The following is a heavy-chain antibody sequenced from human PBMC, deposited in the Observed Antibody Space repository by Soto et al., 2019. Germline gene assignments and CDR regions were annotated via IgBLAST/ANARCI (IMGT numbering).Heavy chain of an antibody. CDR2: IYYSGRT. V-gene: IGHV4-39*01. CDR3: ARQRTTVVTQAYFDH. J-gene: IGHJ4*02. Sequence: ETMSLTCIVSGESISSSSYYWCCIRQPPGKGLEWIGSIYYSGRTYYNPSFKSRVTISIDTSKNQFSLKLSSVTATDTAVYYCARQRTTVVTQAYFDHWGQGALVTVSS. D-gene: IGHD2-21*02. CDR1: GESISSSSYY.